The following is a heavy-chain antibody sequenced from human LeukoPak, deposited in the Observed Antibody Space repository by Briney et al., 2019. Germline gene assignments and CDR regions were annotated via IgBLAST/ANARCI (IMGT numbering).Heavy chain of an antibody. CDR1: GFSLSDAAMG. D-gene: IGHD3-10*01. CDR3: VGIRSGANGGYFDY. CDR2: IFSNDAK. J-gene: IGHJ4*01. Sequence: KGSGPTLVNPTETLTLTCTVSGFSLSDAAMGVSWTRQPPGMALEWLAHIFSNDAKSYYTSLKSRVTISKDTSKSQVVLSMTNMDPVDTATYYCVGIRSGANGGYFDYWGQGTLVTVSS. V-gene: IGHV2-26*01.